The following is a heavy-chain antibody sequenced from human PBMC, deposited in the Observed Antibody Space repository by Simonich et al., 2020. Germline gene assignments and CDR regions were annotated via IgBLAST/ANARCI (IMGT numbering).Heavy chain of an antibody. J-gene: IGHJ2*01. CDR3: ARDSYSSWYFDL. V-gene: IGHV1-2*02. D-gene: IGHD6-13*01. Sequence: QVQLVQSGAEVKKPGASVKVSCKASGYTFTGYYMHWVRQAPGQGLEGRGWLNHNSGGTNYAQKFQGRVTMTRETSISTAYMELSRLRSDDTAVYYCARDSYSSWYFDLWGRGTLVTVSS. CDR1: GYTFTGYY. CDR2: LNHNSGGT.